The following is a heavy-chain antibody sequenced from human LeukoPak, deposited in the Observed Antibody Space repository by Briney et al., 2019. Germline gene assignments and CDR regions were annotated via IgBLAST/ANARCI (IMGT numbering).Heavy chain of an antibody. V-gene: IGHV4-34*01. CDR1: GGSFSDYY. D-gene: IGHD2-2*01. CDR2: INHSGST. Sequence: SETLSLTCAVYGGSFSDYYWSWIRQPPGKGLEWIGEINHSGSTYYSPSLKSRVTISVDTSRNQFSLKLSSVTAADTAVYFCARGIEVVPTTLDRNWFDPWGRGTLVSVST. J-gene: IGHJ5*02. CDR3: ARGIEVVPTTLDRNWFDP.